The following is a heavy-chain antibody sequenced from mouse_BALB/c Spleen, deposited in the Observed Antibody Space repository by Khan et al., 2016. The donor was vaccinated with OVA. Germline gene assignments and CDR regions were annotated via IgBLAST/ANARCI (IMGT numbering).Heavy chain of an antibody. J-gene: IGHJ2*01. Sequence: VQLQQSGPELVRPGASVKISCTASGYSFTGYFMNGVMQSPGKSLEWIGRINPHIGETFYNQRFKDKATLTVDESSSTAHMQLRRLTSEDSAVYYCTRIYRSDFDYWGQGTTLTVSS. CDR1: GYSFTGYF. CDR2: INPHIGET. CDR3: TRIYRSDFDY. D-gene: IGHD1-1*01. V-gene: IGHV1-20*01.